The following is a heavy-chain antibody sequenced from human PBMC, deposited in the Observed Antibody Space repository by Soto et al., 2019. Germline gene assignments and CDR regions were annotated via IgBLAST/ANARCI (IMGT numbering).Heavy chain of an antibody. D-gene: IGHD2-15*01. J-gene: IGHJ4*02. Sequence: QVQLVQSGAEAKKPGASVKVSCKASGYTFTSYGISWVRQAPGQGLEWMGWISAYNGNTNYAQKLQGRVTMTTDTSTSTAYMELRSLRSDDTAVYYCARVASEDIVVVVAATGPFDYWGQGTLVTVSS. CDR2: ISAYNGNT. CDR1: GYTFTSYG. CDR3: ARVASEDIVVVVAATGPFDY. V-gene: IGHV1-18*01.